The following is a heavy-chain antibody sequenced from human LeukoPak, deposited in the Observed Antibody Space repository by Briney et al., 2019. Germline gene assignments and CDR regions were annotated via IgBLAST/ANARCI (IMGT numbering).Heavy chain of an antibody. CDR2: INPNIGGT. D-gene: IGHD3-3*01. CDR1: GYTFTGYY. V-gene: IGHV1-2*02. CDR3: ARVNRFEWLHDSDAFDI. J-gene: IGHJ3*02. Sequence: ASVKVSCKASGYTFTGYYMHWVRQAPGQGLEWMGWINPNIGGTDYAQNFQGRVTMTRDTSISTAYMELSRLTSDDTAVYYCARVNRFEWLHDSDAFDIWGQGTMVTVSS.